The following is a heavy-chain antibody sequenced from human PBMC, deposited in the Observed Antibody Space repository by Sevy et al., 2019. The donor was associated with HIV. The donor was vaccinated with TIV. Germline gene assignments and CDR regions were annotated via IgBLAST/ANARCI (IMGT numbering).Heavy chain of an antibody. CDR1: GFTFDDYT. J-gene: IGHJ6*02. D-gene: IGHD3-10*01. CDR2: ISWDGGST. V-gene: IGHV3-43*01. Sequence: GGSLRLSCAASGFTFDDYTMHWVRQAPGKGLEWVSLISWDGGSTYYADSVKGRFTISRDNSKNSLYLQMNSLRTEDTALYYCAKGPIYGHYYGMDVWGQGTTVTVSS. CDR3: AKGPIYGHYYGMDV.